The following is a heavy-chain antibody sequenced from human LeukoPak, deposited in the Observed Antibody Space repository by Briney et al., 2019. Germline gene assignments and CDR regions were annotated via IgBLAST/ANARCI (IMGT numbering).Heavy chain of an antibody. CDR2: INPNSGGT. CDR3: ARMLGTYWYYYYGMDV. D-gene: IGHD2-8*02. Sequence: WASVKVSCKASGYTFTGYYMHWVRQAPGQGLEWMGWINPNSGGTNYAQKFQGRVTMTRDTSISTAYMELSRLRSDDTAVYYCARMLGTYWYYYYGMDVWGQGTTVTVSS. CDR1: GYTFTGYY. V-gene: IGHV1-2*02. J-gene: IGHJ6*02.